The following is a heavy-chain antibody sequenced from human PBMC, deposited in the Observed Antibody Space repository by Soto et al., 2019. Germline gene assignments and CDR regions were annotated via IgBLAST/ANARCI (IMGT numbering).Heavy chain of an antibody. J-gene: IGHJ5*02. V-gene: IGHV4-59*01. CDR2: IYYSGST. D-gene: IGHD6-6*01. CDR1: GGSISSYY. CDR3: ARASSYNWFDP. Sequence: QVQLQESGPGLVKPSETLSLTCTVSGGSISSYYWSWIRQPPGKGLEWIGYIYYSGSTNYNPSLKSRVTISVDTSKNQFSLKLSSVTAADTAVYYRARASSYNWFDPWGQGTLVTVSS.